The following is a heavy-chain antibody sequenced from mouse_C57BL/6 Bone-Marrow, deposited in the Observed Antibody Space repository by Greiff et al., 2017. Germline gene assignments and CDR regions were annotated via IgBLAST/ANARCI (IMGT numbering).Heavy chain of an antibody. D-gene: IGHD2-5*01. CDR2: IDPSDSYT. CDR3: ARGASYYSNFYAMDY. CDR1: GYTFTSYW. V-gene: IGHV1-69*01. Sequence: QVQLQQPGAELVMPGASVKLSCKASGYTFTSYWMHWVKQRPGQGLEWIGEIDPSDSYTNYNQKFKGKSTLPVDKSSSTAYMQLSSLTSEDYAVYYCARGASYYSNFYAMDYWGQGTSVTVSS. J-gene: IGHJ4*01.